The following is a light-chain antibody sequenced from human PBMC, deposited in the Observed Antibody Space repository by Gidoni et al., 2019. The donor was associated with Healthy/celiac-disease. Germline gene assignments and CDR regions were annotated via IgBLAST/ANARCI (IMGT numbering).Light chain of an antibody. Sequence: QSALTQPASVSGSPGQSITISCTGTSSDVGSYNLVSWYQQHPGKAPKLMIYEGSKRPSGVSNRFSGSKSGNTASLTISGLQAEDEAYYYCCSYARSSWVFGGGTKLTVL. CDR3: CSYARSSWV. CDR1: SSDVGSYNL. J-gene: IGLJ3*02. CDR2: EGS. V-gene: IGLV2-23*01.